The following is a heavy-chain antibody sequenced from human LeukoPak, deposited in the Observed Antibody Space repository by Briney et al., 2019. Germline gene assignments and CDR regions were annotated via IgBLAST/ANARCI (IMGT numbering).Heavy chain of an antibody. D-gene: IGHD6-19*01. CDR2: ISSSGSTI. CDR1: GFTFSDYY. J-gene: IGHJ4*02. Sequence: TGGSLRLSCAASGFTFSDYYMSWIRQAPGKGLEWVSYISSSGSTIYYADSVKGRFTISRDNAKNSLYLQMDSLRAEDTALYYCAKDINPGVAAYFDYWGQGTLVTVSS. V-gene: IGHV3-11*01. CDR3: AKDINPGVAAYFDY.